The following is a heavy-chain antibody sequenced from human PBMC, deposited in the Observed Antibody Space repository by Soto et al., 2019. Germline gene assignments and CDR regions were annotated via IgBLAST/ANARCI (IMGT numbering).Heavy chain of an antibody. CDR3: ASPKIAFYNWFDP. CDR2: IYYSGTT. J-gene: IGHJ5*02. V-gene: IGHV4-39*01. Sequence: SETLSLTCTVSGGSMSSSSYYWGWIRQPPGKGLEWIGSIYYSGTTHYNPSLKSRVTISVDTSKNQFSLNLSSVTAADTAVYYCASPKIAFYNWFDPWGQGTLVTVS. D-gene: IGHD3-3*02. CDR1: GGSMSSSSYY.